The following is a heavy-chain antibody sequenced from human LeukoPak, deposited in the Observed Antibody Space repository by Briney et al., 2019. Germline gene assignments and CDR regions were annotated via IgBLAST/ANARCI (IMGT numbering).Heavy chain of an antibody. D-gene: IGHD6-13*01. J-gene: IGHJ6*02. CDR3: ARSVGAAAGTYYYGMDV. CDR2: VNPSGTST. V-gene: IGHV1-46*01. Sequence: ASVKVSCKASGYTLTSYYMHWVRQAPGQGLDWMAIVNPSGTSTSYAQKFQGRVTMTRDTSISTAYMELSRLRSDDTAVYYCARSVGAAAGTYYYGMDVWGQGTTVTVSS. CDR1: GYTLTSYY.